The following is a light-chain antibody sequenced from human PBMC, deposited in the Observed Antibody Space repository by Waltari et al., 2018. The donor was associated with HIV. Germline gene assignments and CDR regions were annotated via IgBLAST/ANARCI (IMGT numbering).Light chain of an antibody. J-gene: IGKJ4*01. CDR1: KGISSY. V-gene: IGKV1-9*01. CDR3: QQLDSYTQIT. CDR2: AAS. Sequence: DIQLTQSPSFLSASVGDRVTITCRTSKGISSYLAWYQQKPGKAPKLLIYAASTLQSGVPSRFSGSGSGTEFTLTIGSLQPEDFATYYCQQLDSYTQITFGGGTKVELK.